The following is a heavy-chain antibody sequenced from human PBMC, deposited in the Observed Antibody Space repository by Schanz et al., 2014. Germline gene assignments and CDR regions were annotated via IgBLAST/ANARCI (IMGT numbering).Heavy chain of an antibody. J-gene: IGHJ4*02. CDR3: ARDKGGYYPFDY. V-gene: IGHV3-23*01. D-gene: IGHD3-22*01. Sequence: EVQLLESGGGLVQPGGSLRLSCVASGFTFSSYAMSWVRQAPGKGLEWVSGITRQGTTYYGDFVRGRFSISRDLSSNTLYLQMNSLRAEDTAVYYCARDKGGYYPFDYWGQGSLVTVSS. CDR2: ITRQGTT. CDR1: GFTFSSYA.